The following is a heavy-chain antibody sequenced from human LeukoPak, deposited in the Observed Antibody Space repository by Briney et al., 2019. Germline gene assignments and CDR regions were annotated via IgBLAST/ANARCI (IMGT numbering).Heavy chain of an antibody. CDR1: GGSVSSGSYF. J-gene: IGHJ4*02. CDR3: ARDRLGGYSYVY. D-gene: IGHD5-12*01. Sequence: PSETLSLTCTVSGGSVSSGSYFWTWIRQSPGKRLEYVGYIYDSGRTNYNPSLKSRVTMSKDTSKNQFSLRLSSVTAADTAVYYCARDRLGGYSYVYWGQGSLVTVSS. V-gene: IGHV4-61*01. CDR2: IYDSGRT.